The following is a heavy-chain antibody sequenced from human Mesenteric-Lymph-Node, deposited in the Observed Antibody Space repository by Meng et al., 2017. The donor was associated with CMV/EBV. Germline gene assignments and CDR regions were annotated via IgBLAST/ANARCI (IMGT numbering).Heavy chain of an antibody. CDR1: GFIFSEYE. V-gene: IGHV3-48*03. J-gene: IGHJ4*02. D-gene: IGHD2-21*01. Sequence: GGSLRLSCAASGFIFSEYEFNWVRQAPGKGLEWVSHISSSGSAIYYADSVKGRFTISRDNAKRSVYLQMSSLRVEDTAVYYCVREALGGGAQVGYFDFWGRGTLVTVSS. CDR3: VREALGGGAQVGYFDF. CDR2: ISSSGSAI.